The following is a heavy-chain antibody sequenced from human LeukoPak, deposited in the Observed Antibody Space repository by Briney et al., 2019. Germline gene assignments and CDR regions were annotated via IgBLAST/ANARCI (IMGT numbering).Heavy chain of an antibody. CDR3: ARDIAPSGQWLFDY. D-gene: IGHD6-19*01. CDR2: IAANSGDT. J-gene: IGHJ4*02. V-gene: IGHV1-2*02. Sequence: ASVTVSFTASGYTFTVYYIHWLRQAPGQGLEWMGWIAANSGDTNSAQKFRGRVTMTRDTSVSTAYMELSRLTSDDTAVYYCARDIAPSGQWLFDYWGQGTLVTVSS. CDR1: GYTFTVYY.